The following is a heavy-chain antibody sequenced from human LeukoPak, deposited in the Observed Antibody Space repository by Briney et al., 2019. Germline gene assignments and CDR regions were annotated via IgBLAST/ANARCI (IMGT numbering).Heavy chain of an antibody. Sequence: GRSLRLSCAASGFSFSNYGMHWVRQAPGKGLEWVAVIWFDGTNEDYADSVKGRFTISRDNSKNTLYLQMNSLRAEDTAVYYCAKETRVWSGIWNFDCWGQGALVTVSS. D-gene: IGHD3-3*01. CDR2: IWFDGTNE. CDR3: AKETRVWSGIWNFDC. V-gene: IGHV3-33*06. CDR1: GFSFSNYG. J-gene: IGHJ4*02.